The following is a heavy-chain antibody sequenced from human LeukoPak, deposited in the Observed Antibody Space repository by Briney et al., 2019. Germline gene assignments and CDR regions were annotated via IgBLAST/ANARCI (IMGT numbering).Heavy chain of an antibody. CDR1: GYTFTSYA. J-gene: IGHJ6*02. Sequence: GAPVNVSCKASGYTFTSYAMHWVRQAPGQRLEWMGWINAGNGNTKYSQKFQGRVTITRDTSASTAYMELSSLRSEDTAVYYCARDVLQPYYYYYYGMDVWGQGTTVTVSS. D-gene: IGHD4-11*01. CDR3: ARDVLQPYYYYYYGMDV. CDR2: INAGNGNT. V-gene: IGHV1-3*01.